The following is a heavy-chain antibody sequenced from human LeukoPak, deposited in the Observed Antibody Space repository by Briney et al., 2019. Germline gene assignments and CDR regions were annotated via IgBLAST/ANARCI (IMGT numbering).Heavy chain of an antibody. J-gene: IGHJ4*02. CDR1: IFTFSSFD. D-gene: IGHD3-3*02. CDR3: ARNTEHSFDH. Sequence: PARPLRLSCGASIFTFSSFDMSGVRQAPGKGLEGVPSLSCHDTYYTKYYADSVKGRFSISRDNYKNTLFLQMNSLRVEDTAVYYCARNTEHSFDHWGQGTLVTVSS. CDR2: LSCHDTYYTK. V-gene: IGHV3-23*01.